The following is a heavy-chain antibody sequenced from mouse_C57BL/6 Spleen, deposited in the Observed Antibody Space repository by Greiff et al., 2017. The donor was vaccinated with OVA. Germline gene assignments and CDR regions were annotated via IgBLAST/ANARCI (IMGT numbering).Heavy chain of an antibody. J-gene: IGHJ2*01. Sequence: QVQLQQPGAELVMPGASVKLSCKASGYTFTSYWMHWVKQRPGQGLEWIGEIDPSDSYTNYNQKFKGKSTLTVDKSSSTAYMQLRSLTSEDSAVYYCARRRGDGYVDYWGQGTTLTVSS. CDR3: ARRRGDGYVDY. CDR2: IDPSDSYT. CDR1: GYTFTSYW. V-gene: IGHV1-69*01. D-gene: IGHD2-3*01.